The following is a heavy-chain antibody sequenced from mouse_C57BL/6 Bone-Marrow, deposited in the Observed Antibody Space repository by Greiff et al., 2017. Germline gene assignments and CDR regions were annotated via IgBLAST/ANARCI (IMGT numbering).Heavy chain of an antibody. CDR1: GFTFSSYG. CDR3: ARHREFDV. V-gene: IGHV5-6*02. J-gene: IGHJ1*03. Sequence: DVMLVESGGDLVKPGGSLKLSCAASGFTFSSYGMSWVRQTPDKRLEWVATISSGGSYTYYPDSVKGRFTISRDNAKNTLYLQMSSLKSEDTAMYYCARHREFDVWGTGTTVTVSS. D-gene: IGHD2-14*01. CDR2: ISSGGSYT.